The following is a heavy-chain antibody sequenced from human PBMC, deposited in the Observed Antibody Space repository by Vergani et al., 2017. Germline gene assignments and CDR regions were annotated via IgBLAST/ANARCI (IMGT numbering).Heavy chain of an antibody. Sequence: QVQLVQSGAEVKKPGASVKVFCKASGYTFTSYYMHWVRQAPGQGLEWMGIINPSGGSTRYAQKFQGRVTMTRVTSSSTVYMELSSLRSEEKAVYYCTRGWYYDRIAYWAYWGQGTLVTVSS. J-gene: IGHJ4*02. CDR1: GYTFTSYY. V-gene: IGHV1-46*03. CDR2: INPSGGST. D-gene: IGHD3-22*01. CDR3: TRGWYYDRIAYWAY.